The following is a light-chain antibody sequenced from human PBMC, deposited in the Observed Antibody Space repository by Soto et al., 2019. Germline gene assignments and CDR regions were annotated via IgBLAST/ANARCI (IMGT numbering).Light chain of an antibody. Sequence: DIPMTQSPSSLSASVGDRVTITCQASQDISNYLNWYQQKPGKAPKLLIYDASNLEAGVPSRFSGSGSGTDFTFTISSLQPEDIATYYCHQYDYLPLGFGGGTKVQIK. CDR2: DAS. V-gene: IGKV1-33*01. J-gene: IGKJ4*01. CDR3: HQYDYLPLG. CDR1: QDISNY.